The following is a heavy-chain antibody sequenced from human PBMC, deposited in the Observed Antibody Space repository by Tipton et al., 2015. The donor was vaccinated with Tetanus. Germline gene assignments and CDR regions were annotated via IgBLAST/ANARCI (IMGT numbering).Heavy chain of an antibody. CDR3: ARSTFHAFDF. D-gene: IGHD2/OR15-2a*01. J-gene: IGHJ4*02. CDR2: IRDNGNS. Sequence: LRLSCTVTGGSINSGGHFWTWIRQRTGKGLEWIGHIRDNGNSYANPSLSGRVTMSVDTRKNQFSLNLTSMSVADTATYYCARSTFHAFDFWGQGVQVTVSS. V-gene: IGHV4-31*03. CDR1: GGSINSGGHF.